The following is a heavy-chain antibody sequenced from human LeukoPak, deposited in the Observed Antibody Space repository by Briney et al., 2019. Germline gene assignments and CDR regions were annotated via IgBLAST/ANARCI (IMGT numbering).Heavy chain of an antibody. J-gene: IGHJ4*02. Sequence: PGGSLRLSCAASGFRLTTYTVNWVRQAPGKGLEWVSAIVGDSGAREYADSVKGRFTVSRDTSKNTVFLQMNSLRVDDTALYYCAKDKVPDGRWDIDYWGQGTLVTVSS. CDR1: GFRLTTYT. V-gene: IGHV3-23*01. CDR3: AKDKVPDGRWDIDY. D-gene: IGHD1-26*01. CDR2: IVGDSGAR.